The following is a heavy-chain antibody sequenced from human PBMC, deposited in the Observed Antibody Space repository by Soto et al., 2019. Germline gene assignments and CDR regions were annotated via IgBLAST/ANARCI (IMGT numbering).Heavy chain of an antibody. CDR1: GGTFSSYA. J-gene: IGHJ4*02. Sequence: SVKVSCTASGGTFSSYAISWVRQAPGQGLEWMGGIIPIFGTANYARKFQGRVTITADESTSTAYMELSSLRSEDTAVYYCARLSNSYGYVVRDYWGQGTLVTVSS. CDR2: IIPIFGTA. D-gene: IGHD5-18*01. CDR3: ARLSNSYGYVVRDY. V-gene: IGHV1-69*13.